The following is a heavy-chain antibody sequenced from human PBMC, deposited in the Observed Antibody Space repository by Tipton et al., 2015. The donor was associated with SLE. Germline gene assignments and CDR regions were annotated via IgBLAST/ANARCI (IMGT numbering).Heavy chain of an antibody. V-gene: IGHV3-21*01. Sequence: SLRLSCAASGFTVSRNYMNWVRQAPGKGLEWVSSISPSSGFIYYADSVKGRFTISRDNAKNSVFLQMDSLRAEDTAVYYCTRGGFEIVREDWFDPWGQGTLVTVSS. CDR1: GFTVSRNY. J-gene: IGHJ5*02. CDR3: TRGGFEIVREDWFDP. D-gene: IGHD2/OR15-2a*01. CDR2: ISPSSGFI.